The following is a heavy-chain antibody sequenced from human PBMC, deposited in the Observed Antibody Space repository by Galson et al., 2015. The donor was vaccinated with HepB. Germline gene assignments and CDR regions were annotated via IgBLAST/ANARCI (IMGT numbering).Heavy chain of an antibody. CDR3: AREPLAAASFDY. D-gene: IGHD6-13*01. Sequence: SLRLSCAASGFTFSDCYMSWIRQAPGKGLEWVSYISSSSSYTNYADSVKGRFTISRDNAKNSLYLQMNSLRAEDTAVYYCAREPLAAASFDYWGQGTLVTVSS. V-gene: IGHV3-11*06. CDR1: GFTFSDCY. CDR2: ISSSSSYT. J-gene: IGHJ4*02.